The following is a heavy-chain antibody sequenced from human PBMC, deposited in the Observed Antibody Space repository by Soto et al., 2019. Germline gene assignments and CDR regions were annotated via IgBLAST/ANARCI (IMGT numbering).Heavy chain of an antibody. Sequence: QVQLVQSGAEVKKPGSSVKVSCKASGGTFSSYAISWVRQAPGQGLEWMGGIIPIFGTANYAQKFQGRVTITADESTSTAYMELSSRRYEDTAVYYCARVRYYDSSGYWAGDAFDIWGQGTMVTVSS. V-gene: IGHV1-69*01. CDR3: ARVRYYDSSGYWAGDAFDI. D-gene: IGHD3-22*01. J-gene: IGHJ3*02. CDR2: IIPIFGTA. CDR1: GGTFSSYA.